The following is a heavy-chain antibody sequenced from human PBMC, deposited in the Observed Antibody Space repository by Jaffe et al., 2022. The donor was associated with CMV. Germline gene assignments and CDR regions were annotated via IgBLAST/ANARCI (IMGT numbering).Heavy chain of an antibody. CDR3: ARDLLIAARPLGD. J-gene: IGHJ4*02. Sequence: QVQLVESGGGVVQPGRSLRLSCAASGFTFSSYGMHWVRQAPGKGLEWVAVIWYDGSNKYYADSVKGRFTISRDNSKNTLYLQMNSLRAEDTAVYYCARDLLIAARPLGDWGQGTLVTVSS. CDR1: GFTFSSYG. V-gene: IGHV3-33*01. CDR2: IWYDGSNK. D-gene: IGHD6-6*01.